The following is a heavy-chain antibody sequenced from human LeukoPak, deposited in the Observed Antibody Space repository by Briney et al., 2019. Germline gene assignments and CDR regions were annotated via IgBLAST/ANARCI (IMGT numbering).Heavy chain of an antibody. Sequence: SETLSLTCAVSGGSISSSNWWSWVRQPPGKGLEWIGEIYHSGSTNYNPSLKSRVTISVDKSKNQFSLKLSSVTAADTAVYYCARAGGELSKIRYFDLWGRGTLVTVSS. J-gene: IGHJ2*01. D-gene: IGHD3-16*02. V-gene: IGHV4-4*02. CDR2: IYHSGST. CDR1: GGSISSSNW. CDR3: ARAGGELSKIRYFDL.